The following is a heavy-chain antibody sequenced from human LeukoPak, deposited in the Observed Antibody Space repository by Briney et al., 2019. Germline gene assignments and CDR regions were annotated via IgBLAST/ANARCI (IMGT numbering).Heavy chain of an antibody. CDR2: ISGSGGST. CDR1: GFTFSSYA. J-gene: IGHJ4*02. D-gene: IGHD6-19*01. Sequence: GGSLRLSCAASGFTFSSYAMSWVRQAPGKGLEWVSAISGSGGSTYYAESVKGRFTISRDNSKNTLYLQMNSLRAEDTAVYYCAKTLGYSSGWPSDYWGQGTLVTVSS. V-gene: IGHV3-23*01. CDR3: AKTLGYSSGWPSDY.